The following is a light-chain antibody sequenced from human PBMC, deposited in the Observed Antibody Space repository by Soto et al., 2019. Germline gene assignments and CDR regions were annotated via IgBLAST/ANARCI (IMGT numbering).Light chain of an antibody. V-gene: IGLV1-40*01. CDR3: QSYDTSLSVYV. CDR1: SSNIGAGYD. Sequence: QSVLTQPPSVSGAPGQRVTISCTGSSSNIGAGYDLHWYQQLPGTAPKLLIFGNTNRPSGVPDRFSGSKSGTSASLAITGLQAEDEADYYCQSYDTSLSVYVFGTGTKLTVL. J-gene: IGLJ1*01. CDR2: GNT.